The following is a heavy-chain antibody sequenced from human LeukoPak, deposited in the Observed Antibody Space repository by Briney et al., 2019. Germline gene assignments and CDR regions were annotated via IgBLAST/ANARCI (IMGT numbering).Heavy chain of an antibody. Sequence: SETLSLTCTVSGGSISSYYWSWIRQPPGKGLEWIGYIYYSGSTNYNPSLKSRVTISVDTSKNQFSLKLSSVTAADTAVYYCARASYGGIFFDYWGQGTLVTVSS. CDR1: GGSISSYY. J-gene: IGHJ4*02. CDR3: ARASYGGIFFDY. V-gene: IGHV4-59*01. CDR2: IYYSGST. D-gene: IGHD4-23*01.